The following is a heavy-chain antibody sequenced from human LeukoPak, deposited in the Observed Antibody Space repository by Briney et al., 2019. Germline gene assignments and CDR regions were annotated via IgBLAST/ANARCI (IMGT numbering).Heavy chain of an antibody. CDR1: GFTFSSYA. CDR3: AGGQGWHFDL. D-gene: IGHD2-15*01. CDR2: ISGSGGST. V-gene: IGHV3-23*01. Sequence: GGSLRLSCAASGFTFSSYAMSWVRQAPGKGLEWVSAISGSGGSTYYADSVKGRFTISRDTTSLFLQMSSLRAEDTAVYYCAGGQGWHFDLWGRGTLITVSS. J-gene: IGHJ2*01.